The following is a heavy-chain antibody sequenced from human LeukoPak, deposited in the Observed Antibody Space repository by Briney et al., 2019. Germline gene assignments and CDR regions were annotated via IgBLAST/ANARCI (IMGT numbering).Heavy chain of an antibody. CDR3: AKESGKFDY. J-gene: IGHJ4*02. Sequence: GGSLRLSCAASGVTVSSDYMNWVRQAPGKGLEWVSIIYSSGSTYYADSVKGRFSISRDNSKNSLYLQMNSLRSEDTAMYYCAKESGKFDYWGQGTLVAVSS. CDR1: GVTVSSDY. V-gene: IGHV3-53*05. CDR2: IYSSGST.